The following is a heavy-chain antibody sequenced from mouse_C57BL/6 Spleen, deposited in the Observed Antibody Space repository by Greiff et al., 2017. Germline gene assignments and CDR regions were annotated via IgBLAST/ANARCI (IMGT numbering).Heavy chain of an antibody. CDR1: GFTFSDYG. Sequence: DVKLVESGGGLVKPGGSLKLSCAASGFTFSDYGMHWVRQAPEKGLEWVAYISSGSSTIYYADTVKGRFTISRDNAKNTLFLQMTSLRSEDTAMYYCARKAQAGAWFAYWGQGTLVTVSA. V-gene: IGHV5-17*01. J-gene: IGHJ3*01. D-gene: IGHD3-2*02. CDR2: ISSGSSTI. CDR3: ARKAQAGAWFAY.